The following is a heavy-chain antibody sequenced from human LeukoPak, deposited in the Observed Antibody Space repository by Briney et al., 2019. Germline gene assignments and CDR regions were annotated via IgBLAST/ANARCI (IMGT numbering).Heavy chain of an antibody. CDR3: ARDIGYCSKGVCPSEDR. D-gene: IGHD2-8*01. CDR2: ITHLFGSP. Sequence: ASVKVSCKVSGYTLTELSMHWVRQAPGQGLEWMGGITHLFGSPHYAQKFEGRVTITTDESTSTAYMELSSLRSDDTAVYYCARDIGYCSKGVCPSEDRWGQGTLVTVSS. CDR1: GYTLTELS. J-gene: IGHJ5*02. V-gene: IGHV1-69*05.